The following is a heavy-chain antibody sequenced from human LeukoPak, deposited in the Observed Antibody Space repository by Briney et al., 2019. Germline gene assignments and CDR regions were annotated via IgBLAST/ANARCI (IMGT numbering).Heavy chain of an antibody. CDR2: IYYSGST. V-gene: IGHV4-31*03. Sequence: PSQTLSLTCTVSGGSISSGGYYWSWIRQHPGKGLEWIGYIYYSGSTYYNPSLKSRVTISVDTSKNQFSLKLSSVTAADTAVYCCARARGGHRGYDYEISVLDYWGQGTLVTVSS. D-gene: IGHD5-12*01. CDR3: ARARGGHRGYDYEISVLDY. CDR1: GGSISSGGYY. J-gene: IGHJ4*02.